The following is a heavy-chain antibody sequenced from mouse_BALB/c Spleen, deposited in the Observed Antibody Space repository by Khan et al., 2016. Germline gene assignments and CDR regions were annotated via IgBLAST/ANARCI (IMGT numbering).Heavy chain of an antibody. D-gene: IGHD1-2*01. CDR1: GYSITSDYA. V-gene: IGHV3-2*02. J-gene: IGHJ1*01. Sequence: EVQLQESGPGLVKPSQSLSLTCTVTGYSITSDYAWNWIRQFPGNKLEWMGYIRYSGSTTYNPSLKSRISITRDTSKNQFVLQLYSVTTEDTATYYCTRTPTATRYFEVSGAGTTVTVSS. CDR2: IRYSGST. CDR3: TRTPTATRYFEV.